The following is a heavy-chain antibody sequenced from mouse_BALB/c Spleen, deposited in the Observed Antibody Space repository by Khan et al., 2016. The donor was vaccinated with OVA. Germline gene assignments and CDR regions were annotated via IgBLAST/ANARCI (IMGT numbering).Heavy chain of an antibody. CDR3: ARGGDSVFAY. J-gene: IGHJ3*01. CDR1: GYTFTDYV. CDR2: IFPGGGSS. V-gene: IGHV1-77*01. D-gene: IGHD2-13*01. Sequence: QVQLQQSGPELVKPGASVKMSCKASGYTFTDYVINWVKQRTGQGLEWIGDIFPGGGSSYYNEKFKGKAQLTADKSSNTAYMQLSSLTFEDSAVYFCARGGDSVFAYWGQGTLVTVSA.